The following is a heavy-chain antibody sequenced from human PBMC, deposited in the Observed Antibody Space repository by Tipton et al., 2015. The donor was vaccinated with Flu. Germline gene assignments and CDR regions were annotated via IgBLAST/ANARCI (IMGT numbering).Heavy chain of an antibody. J-gene: IGHJ4*02. CDR3: TRGGSGSIYGYDY. V-gene: IGHV3-74*01. D-gene: IGHD5-18*01. Sequence: SLRLSCAGSGLTFSTYWMHWVRHALGKGLLWVSRINSDGTTTNYADSVKGRFTISRDDAKNTVYLQMSSLRAEDTAVYYCTRGGSGSIYGYDYWGQGTLVTVSS. CDR2: INSDGTTT. CDR1: GLTFSTYW.